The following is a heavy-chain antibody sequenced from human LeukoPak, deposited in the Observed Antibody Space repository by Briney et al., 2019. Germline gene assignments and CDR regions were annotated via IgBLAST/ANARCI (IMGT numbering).Heavy chain of an antibody. Sequence: SETLSLTCTVSGGSISRHYLNWIRQPPGKGLEWVGYIDYSGSTDYNPSLKSRVTFSVDTSKNQFSLKLSSVTAADTAMYYCARHPPYYDDSSGYYSGNAFDIWGQGTMVTVSS. CDR3: ARHPPYYDDSSGYYSGNAFDI. J-gene: IGHJ3*02. V-gene: IGHV4-59*08. D-gene: IGHD3-22*01. CDR2: IDYSGST. CDR1: GGSISRHY.